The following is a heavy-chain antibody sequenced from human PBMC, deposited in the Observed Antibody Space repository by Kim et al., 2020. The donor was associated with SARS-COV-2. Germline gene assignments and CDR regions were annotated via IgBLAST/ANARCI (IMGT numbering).Heavy chain of an antibody. CDR2: IIPIFGTA. V-gene: IGHV1-69*13. CDR1: GGTFSSYA. CDR3: ASGSHLWFGESGTHNWFDP. J-gene: IGHJ5*02. D-gene: IGHD3-10*01. Sequence: SVKVSCKASGGTFSSYAISWVRQAPGQGLEWMGGIIPIFGTANYAQKFQGRVTITADESTSTAYMELSSLRSEDTAVYYCASGSHLWFGESGTHNWFDPWGQGTLVTVSS.